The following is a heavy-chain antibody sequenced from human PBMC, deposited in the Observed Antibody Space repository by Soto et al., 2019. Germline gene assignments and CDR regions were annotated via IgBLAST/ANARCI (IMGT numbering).Heavy chain of an antibody. CDR3: ARDGGAY. D-gene: IGHD3-16*01. V-gene: IGHV3-30-3*01. Sequence: QVQLVESGGGVVQPGRSLRLSCAASGFTFSSYAMHWFRRAPGKGLEWMAVMSYDGSNKYYADSVKGRFTISRDNSKNTLYLHMNSLRPEDTALYYCARDGGAYWGQGTLVIVSS. CDR2: MSYDGSNK. CDR1: GFTFSSYA. J-gene: IGHJ4*02.